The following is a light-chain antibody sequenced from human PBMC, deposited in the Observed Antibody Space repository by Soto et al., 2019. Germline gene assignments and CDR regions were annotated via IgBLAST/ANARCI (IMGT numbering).Light chain of an antibody. CDR2: GAS. CDR1: QSVSNNY. V-gene: IGKV3-20*01. Sequence: EIVLTQSPGTLSLSPGERVTLSCRASQSVSNNYLAWYQPKPGQAPRXLIYGASNSATGIPDRFSGSGSGTDFTLTISRLEPEDFAVYYCQQYGSSGTFGQGTKVDIK. J-gene: IGKJ1*01. CDR3: QQYGSSGT.